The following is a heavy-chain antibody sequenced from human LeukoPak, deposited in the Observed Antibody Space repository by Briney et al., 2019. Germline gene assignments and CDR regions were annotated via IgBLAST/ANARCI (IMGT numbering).Heavy chain of an antibody. CDR1: GFAFSGYA. CDR2: IGARGDVT. D-gene: IGHD1-26*01. J-gene: IGHJ4*02. V-gene: IGHV3-23*01. Sequence: GGSLRLSCTVSGFAFSGYAMSWVRQAPGKGPEWVSSIGARGDVTYSADSVKGRFTISRDNSKRTLFLQMNSLRAEDAAVYYCAKVHYTASFPGSFPGRNYFDSWGQGSLVTVSS. CDR3: AKVHYTASFPGSFPGRNYFDS.